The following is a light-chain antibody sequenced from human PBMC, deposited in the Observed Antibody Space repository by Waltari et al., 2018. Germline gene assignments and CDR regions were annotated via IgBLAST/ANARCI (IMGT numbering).Light chain of an antibody. J-gene: IGLJ3*02. V-gene: IGLV2-23*01. CDR2: EGG. CDR1: SSDVGSYNL. Sequence: QSALTQPASVSGSPGPSITTSSTGTSSDVGSYNLVSWYQQHPGKAPKLMIYEGGKRPSGVSNRFSGSKAGNTASLTISGLQAEDEADYYCCSYTAGSTWVFGGGTKLTVL. CDR3: CSYTAGSTWV.